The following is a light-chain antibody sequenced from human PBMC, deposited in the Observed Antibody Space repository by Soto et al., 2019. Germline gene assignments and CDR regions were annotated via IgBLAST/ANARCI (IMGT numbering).Light chain of an antibody. J-gene: IGKJ2*01. V-gene: IGKV3-20*01. Sequence: VLTQSPGTLSLSPGERATISCRASQTISSSYLDWYQHKPGQAPRLLINGASSRATGIPHRFSGSGSGTDFTLTISRLEPEDCGMYYCQQYCGSPPYTFGQGTRLEIK. CDR3: QQYCGSPPYT. CDR1: QTISSSY. CDR2: GAS.